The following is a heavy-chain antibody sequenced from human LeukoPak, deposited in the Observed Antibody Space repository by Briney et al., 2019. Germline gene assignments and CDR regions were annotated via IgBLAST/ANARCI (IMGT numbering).Heavy chain of an antibody. Sequence: SETLSLTCAVYGGSFSDYFWTWVRQSPGKGLEWIAEIYRGNTNYNPSLKSRATTSVDTSKNQFSLRLSSVTAADTAVYYCASGDADCWECFHHWGQGTLVTVSS. D-gene: IGHD2-21*02. J-gene: IGHJ1*01. CDR2: IYRGNT. V-gene: IGHV4-34*01. CDR3: ASGDADCWECFHH. CDR1: GGSFSDYF.